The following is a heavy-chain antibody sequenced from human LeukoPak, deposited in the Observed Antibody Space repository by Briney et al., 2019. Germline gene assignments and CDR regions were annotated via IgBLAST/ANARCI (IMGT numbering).Heavy chain of an antibody. CDR2: IIPIFGTA. Sequence: ASVKVSCKASGGTFSSYAISWMRQAPGQGLEWMGGIIPIFGTANYAQKFQGRVTITADKSTSTAYMELSSLRSEDTAVYYCARGRGIAAAPFDYWGQGTLVTVSS. V-gene: IGHV1-69*06. CDR1: GGTFSSYA. D-gene: IGHD6-13*01. CDR3: ARGRGIAAAPFDY. J-gene: IGHJ4*02.